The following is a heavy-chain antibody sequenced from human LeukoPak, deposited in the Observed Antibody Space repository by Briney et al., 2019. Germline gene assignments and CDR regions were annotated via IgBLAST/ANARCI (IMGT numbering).Heavy chain of an antibody. J-gene: IGHJ4*02. CDR3: ARGTAMVSPGFDY. CDR2: TYYRSKWYN. V-gene: IGHV6-1*01. D-gene: IGHD5-18*01. Sequence: SQILSLTCAISGDIFSSNSAAWHWIRQSPSRGLEWLGRTYYRSKWYNDYAVSVKSRITITPDTSKNQFSLKLSSVTAADTAVYYCARGTAMVSPGFDYWGQGTLVTVSS. CDR1: GDIFSSNSAA.